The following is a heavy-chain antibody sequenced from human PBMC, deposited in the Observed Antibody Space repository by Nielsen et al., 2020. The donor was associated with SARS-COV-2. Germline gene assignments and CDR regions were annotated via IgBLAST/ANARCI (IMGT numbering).Heavy chain of an antibody. CDR2: IYYTGST. Sequence: ESLKISCAASGFPFNIFDMSWIRQPPGKGLEWIGYIYYTGSTTYNPSLKSRVTMSVDTPKNQFSLNLSSVTAADTAVYYCARVKGWGNWFDPWGQGTLVTVSS. V-gene: IGHV4-59*01. J-gene: IGHJ5*02. CDR1: GFPFNIFD. CDR3: ARVKGWGNWFDP. D-gene: IGHD7-27*01.